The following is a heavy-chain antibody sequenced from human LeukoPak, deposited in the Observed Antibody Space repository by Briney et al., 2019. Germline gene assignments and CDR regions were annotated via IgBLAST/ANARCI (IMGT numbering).Heavy chain of an antibody. V-gene: IGHV4-4*09. CDR2: IYTSGST. CDR1: GGSISSYY. J-gene: IGHJ5*02. Sequence: SETLSLTCTVSGGSISSYYWSWIRQPPGKGLEWIGYIYTSGSTNYNPSLKSRVTISVDTSKNQFSLKLSSVTAADTAVYYCARGGRYFDWSLQLQYNWFDPWGQGTLVTVSS. D-gene: IGHD3-9*01. CDR3: ARGGRYFDWSLQLQYNWFDP.